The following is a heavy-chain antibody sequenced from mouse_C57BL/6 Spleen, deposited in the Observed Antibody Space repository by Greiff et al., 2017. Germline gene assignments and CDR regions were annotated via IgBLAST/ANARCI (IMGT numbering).Heavy chain of an antibody. CDR3: TTSGLLLDY. D-gene: IGHD1-1*01. Sequence: VQLQQSGAELVRPGASVKLSCTASGFNIKDDYMHWVKQRPEQGLEWIGWIDPENGDTEYASKFQGKATITADTSSNTAYLQLSSLTSEDTAVYYCTTSGLLLDYWGQGTTLTVSS. CDR2: IDPENGDT. V-gene: IGHV14-4*01. J-gene: IGHJ2*01. CDR1: GFNIKDDY.